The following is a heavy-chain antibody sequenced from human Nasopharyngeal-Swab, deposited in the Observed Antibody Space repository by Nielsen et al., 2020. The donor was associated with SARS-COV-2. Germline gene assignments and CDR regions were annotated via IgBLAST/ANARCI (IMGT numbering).Heavy chain of an antibody. D-gene: IGHD3-10*01. Sequence: VRQAPGKGLGWVSYISSSSSTIYYADSVKGRFTISRDNAKNSLYLQMNSLRDEDTAVYYCARDSLWFGELTFDYWGQGTLVTVSS. V-gene: IGHV3-48*02. CDR3: ARDSLWFGELTFDY. J-gene: IGHJ4*02. CDR2: ISSSSSTI.